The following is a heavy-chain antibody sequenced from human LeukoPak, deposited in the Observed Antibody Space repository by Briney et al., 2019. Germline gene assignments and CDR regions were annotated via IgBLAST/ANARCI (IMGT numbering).Heavy chain of an antibody. D-gene: IGHD1-1*01. J-gene: IGHJ4*02. V-gene: IGHV4-34*01. Sequence: SETLSLTCAVYGGSFSGYYWSWIRQPPGKGLEWIGEINHSGSTNYNPSLKSRVTISVDTSKNQFSLKLSSVTAADTAVYYCARRGVWTPFDYWGQGTLVTVSS. CDR2: INHSGST. CDR1: GGSFSGYY. CDR3: ARRGVWTPFDY.